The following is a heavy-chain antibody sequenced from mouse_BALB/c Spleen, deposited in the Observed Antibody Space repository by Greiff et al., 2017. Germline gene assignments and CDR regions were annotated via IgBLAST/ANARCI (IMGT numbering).Heavy chain of an antibody. CDR3: AKGYYYGSSYVLYAMDY. Sequence: QVQLKESGAELVKPGASVKMSCKASGYTFTSYNMHWVKQTPGQGLEWIGAIYPGNGDTSYNQKFKGKATLTADKSSSTAYMQLSSLTSEDSAVYYCAKGYYYGSSYVLYAMDYWGQGTSVTVSS. CDR1: GYTFTSYN. J-gene: IGHJ4*01. D-gene: IGHD1-1*01. V-gene: IGHV1-12*01. CDR2: IYPGNGDT.